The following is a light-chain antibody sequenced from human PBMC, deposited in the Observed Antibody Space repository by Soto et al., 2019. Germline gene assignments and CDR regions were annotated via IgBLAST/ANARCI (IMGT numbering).Light chain of an antibody. CDR2: EGS. V-gene: IGLV2-23*01. J-gene: IGLJ7*01. CDR1: SSDVGSYNL. CDR3: CSYASSNTMI. Sequence: SVLTQPASVSGSPGQSITISCTGTSSDVGSYNLVSWYQQHPGKAPKLMIYEGSERPSGVSNRFSGSKSGNTASLTISGLQAEDEADYYCCSYASSNTMIFGGGTQLTVL.